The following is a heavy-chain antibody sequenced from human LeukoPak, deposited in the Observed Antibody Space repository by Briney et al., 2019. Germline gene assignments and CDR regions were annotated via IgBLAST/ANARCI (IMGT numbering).Heavy chain of an antibody. V-gene: IGHV3-33*01. D-gene: IGHD2-8*02. CDR2: IWFDGSKR. J-gene: IGHJ4*02. CDR1: GFTFSTYG. CDR3: ARCTGGSCVFDY. Sequence: GRPLRLSCAASGFTFSTYGMHWVRQAPGKGLEWVALIWFDGSKRYYGDSLKGRFTVSRDNSKNTLYLQVDSLRAEDTAVYYCARCTGGSCVFDYWGQGTLVTVSS.